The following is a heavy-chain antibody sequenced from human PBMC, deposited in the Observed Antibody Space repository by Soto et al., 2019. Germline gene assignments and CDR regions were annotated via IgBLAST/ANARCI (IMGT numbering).Heavy chain of an antibody. J-gene: IGHJ4*02. CDR1: GFTFSSYA. V-gene: IGHV3-23*01. CDR3: AKFSDYYGSGPFDY. Sequence: GGSLRLSCAASGFTFSSYAMSGVRQAPGKGLEWVSAISGSGGSTYYADSVKGRFTISRDNSKNTLYLQMKSLRAEDTVVYFCAKFSDYYGSGPFDYWGQGTLVTVSS. D-gene: IGHD3-10*01. CDR2: ISGSGGST.